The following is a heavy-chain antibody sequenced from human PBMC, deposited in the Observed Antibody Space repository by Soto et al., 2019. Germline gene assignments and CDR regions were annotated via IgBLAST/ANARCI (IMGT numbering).Heavy chain of an antibody. D-gene: IGHD6-6*01. V-gene: IGHV6-1*01. J-gene: IGHJ6*02. CDR2: TYYRSKWYN. CDR1: GDSVSSNSAA. CDR3: ARDIAAPSSLYYYYYGMDV. Sequence: PSQTLSLTCAISGDSVSSNSAAWNWIRQSPSRGLEWLGRTYYRSKWYNDYAVSVKSRITINPDTSKNQFSLQLNSVTPEDTAVYYCARDIAAPSSLYYYYYGMDVWGQGTTVTVSS.